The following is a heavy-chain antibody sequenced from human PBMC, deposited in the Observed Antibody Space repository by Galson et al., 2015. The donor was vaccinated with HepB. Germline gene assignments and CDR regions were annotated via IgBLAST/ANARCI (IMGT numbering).Heavy chain of an antibody. D-gene: IGHD3-16*02. J-gene: IGHJ3*02. V-gene: IGHV3-33*01. Sequence: VIWYDGSNKYYADSVKGRFTISRDNSKNTLYLQMNSLRAEDTAVYYCASLYDYVWGSYRNDAFDIWGQGTMVTVSS. CDR2: IWYDGSNK. CDR3: ASLYDYVWGSYRNDAFDI.